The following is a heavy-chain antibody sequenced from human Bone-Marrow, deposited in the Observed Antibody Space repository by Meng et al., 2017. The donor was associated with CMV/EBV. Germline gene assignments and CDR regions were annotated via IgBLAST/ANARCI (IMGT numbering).Heavy chain of an antibody. J-gene: IGHJ4*02. Sequence: GESLKISCAASGFTFSSNDMHWVRQTTGKGLEWVSAIGTAGDTYYPGSVKGRFTISRDNAKNSVHLQVDSLRAEDTAVYYCTRSQHFQYSSAHWGPGDLVPGAS. CDR1: GFTFSSND. CDR2: IGTAGDT. V-gene: IGHV3-13*01. CDR3: TRSQHFQYSSAH. D-gene: IGHD6-19*01.